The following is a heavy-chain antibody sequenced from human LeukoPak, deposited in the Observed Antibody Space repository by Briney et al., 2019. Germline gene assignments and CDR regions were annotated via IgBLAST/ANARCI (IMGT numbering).Heavy chain of an antibody. V-gene: IGHV4-4*07. CDR2: IYTSGST. CDR3: ARGHPVGLRRDGYNYRYFDY. CDR1: GGSISSYY. Sequence: PSKTLSLTCTVSGGSISSYYWSWIRQPPGKGLEWIGRIYTSGSTNYNPSLKSRVTMSVDTSKNQFSLKLSSVTAADTAVYYCARGHPVGLRRDGYNYRYFDYWGQGTLVTVSS. D-gene: IGHD5-24*01. J-gene: IGHJ4*02.